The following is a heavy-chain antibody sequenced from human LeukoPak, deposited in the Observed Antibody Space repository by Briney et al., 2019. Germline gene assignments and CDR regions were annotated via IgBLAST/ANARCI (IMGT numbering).Heavy chain of an antibody. CDR3: ARDIRGNCFDS. CDR1: GFIFDDSL. CDR2: ISRDGSTP. Sequence: GGSLRLSCVASGFIFDDSLMYWGRQAPGRGLEWVSLISRDGSTPYYADSLKGRFTISRDNSKNSLFLQMNSLTTEDTAVYFCARDIRGNCFDSWGQGTLVTVSS. D-gene: IGHD3-16*01. V-gene: IGHV3-43*01. J-gene: IGHJ4*02.